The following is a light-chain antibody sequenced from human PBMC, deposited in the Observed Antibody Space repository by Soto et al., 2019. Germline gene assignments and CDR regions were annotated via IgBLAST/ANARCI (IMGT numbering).Light chain of an antibody. J-gene: IGKJ5*01. V-gene: IGKV4-1*01. CDR2: WAS. Sequence: DIVLTQSPDSLAVSLGERATINCKSSQSVLYSSNNKNYLSWYQQKPGQPPKLLIYWASTRESGVPDRFSDSGSGTDFTLTISSLQAEDVAVYYCQQYYSTPITFGQGKRLEIK. CDR1: QSVLYSSNNKNY. CDR3: QQYYSTPIT.